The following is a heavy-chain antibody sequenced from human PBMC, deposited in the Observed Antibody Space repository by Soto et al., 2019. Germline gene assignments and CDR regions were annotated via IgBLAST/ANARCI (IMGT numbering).Heavy chain of an antibody. CDR1: GFSFASYA. V-gene: IGHV3-23*01. D-gene: IGHD3-10*01. Sequence: EVQLLESGGGLVQPGGSLRLSCAASGFSFASYAMNWVRQAPGKGLEWVSGIRGSGGSTYYADSVKGRFTISRDNFKNTLYLQLSSLRVEDTAVYYCAKGFGISWQYYLDYWGQGTLVTVSS. J-gene: IGHJ4*02. CDR3: AKGFGISWQYYLDY. CDR2: IRGSGGST.